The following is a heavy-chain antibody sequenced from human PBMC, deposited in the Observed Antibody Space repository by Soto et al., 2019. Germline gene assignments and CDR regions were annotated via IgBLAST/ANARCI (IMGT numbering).Heavy chain of an antibody. Sequence: LRLSCAASGFIFSSYAMSWVRQAPGKGLEWVSGISDSGGSTYYADSVKGRFTISRDNSKNTLYLQMNSLRAEDTAVYYCAKTGTYYGMDVWGQGTTVTVSS. V-gene: IGHV3-23*01. J-gene: IGHJ6*02. CDR1: GFIFSSYA. CDR3: AKTGTYYGMDV. D-gene: IGHD1-1*01. CDR2: ISDSGGST.